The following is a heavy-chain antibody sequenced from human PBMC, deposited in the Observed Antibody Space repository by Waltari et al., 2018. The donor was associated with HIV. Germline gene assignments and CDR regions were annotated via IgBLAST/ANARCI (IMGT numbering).Heavy chain of an antibody. J-gene: IGHJ1*01. CDR1: GGTFSNNA. CDR3: ARDAIPKGVFFQH. CDR2: ITPLYGIA. D-gene: IGHD2-2*02. V-gene: IGHV1-69*01. Sequence: QVQLVQSGAAVKQSGSSVTVSCTASGGTFSNNAFSWVRQAPGQAPELMGGITPLYGIANYAQVFQGRVTITADESTTTLFMELSSLRSDDTAVYYCARDAIPKGVFFQHWGQGTLLVVSS.